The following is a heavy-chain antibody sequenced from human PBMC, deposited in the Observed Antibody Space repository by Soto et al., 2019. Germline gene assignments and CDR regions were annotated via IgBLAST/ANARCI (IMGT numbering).Heavy chain of an antibody. Sequence: EVQLVESGGGLVQPGGSLRLSCAASGFTFSSYDMHWVRQATGKGLEWVSAIGTAGDTYYPGSVKGRFTISRENAKNSLYLQMNSLRAGDTAVYYCARGQLPRQSDFWGGLDVWGKGTTVTVSS. CDR2: IGTAGDT. CDR1: GFTFSSYD. V-gene: IGHV3-13*01. CDR3: ARGQLPRQSDFWGGLDV. D-gene: IGHD3-3*01. J-gene: IGHJ6*04.